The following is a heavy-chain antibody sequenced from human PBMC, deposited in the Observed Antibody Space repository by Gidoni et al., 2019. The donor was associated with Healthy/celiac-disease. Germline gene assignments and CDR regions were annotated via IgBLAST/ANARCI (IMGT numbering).Heavy chain of an antibody. CDR1: GFTFSSYA. Sequence: VQLLESGGCLVQPGGSLRLSCAASGFTFSSYAMSWVRQAPGKGLEWVSAISGSGGSTYYADSVKGRFTISRDNSKNTLYLQMNSLRAEDTAVYYCAKDLIDSITFDIWGQGTMVTVSS. J-gene: IGHJ3*02. D-gene: IGHD3-22*01. CDR2: ISGSGGST. V-gene: IGHV3-23*01. CDR3: AKDLIDSITFDI.